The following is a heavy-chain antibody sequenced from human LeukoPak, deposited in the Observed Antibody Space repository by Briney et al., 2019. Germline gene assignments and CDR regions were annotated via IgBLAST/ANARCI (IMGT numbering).Heavy chain of an antibody. CDR1: GGSISSYY. Sequence: SQTLSLTCTVSGGSISSYYWSWIRQPPGKGLEWIGYIYYSGSTNYNPSLKSRVTISVDTSKNQFSLRLSSVTAADTAVYYCARTLNPGPNWFDPWGQGTLVTVSS. CDR2: IYYSGST. V-gene: IGHV4-59*01. J-gene: IGHJ5*02. D-gene: IGHD3-10*01. CDR3: ARTLNPGPNWFDP.